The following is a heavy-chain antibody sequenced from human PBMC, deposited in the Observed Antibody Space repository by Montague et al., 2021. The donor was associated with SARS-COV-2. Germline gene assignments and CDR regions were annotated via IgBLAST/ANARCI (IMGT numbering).Heavy chain of an antibody. J-gene: IGHJ6*02. CDR3: ATESLGYCSSTICYGPHYGMDV. V-gene: IGHV4-31*03. CDR2: IYYSGST. Sequence: TLSLTCTVAGGSISSGGYYWSWIRQHPGKGLEWIGYIYYSGSTYYNPSLKSRVTISVDTSKNQFSLKLSSVTAADTAVYYCATESLGYCSSTICYGPHYGMDVWGQGTTVTVSS. D-gene: IGHD2-2*01. CDR1: GGSISSGGYY.